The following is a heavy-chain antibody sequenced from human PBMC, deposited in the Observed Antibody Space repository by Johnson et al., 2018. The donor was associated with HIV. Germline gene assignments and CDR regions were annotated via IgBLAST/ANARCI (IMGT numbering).Heavy chain of an antibody. Sequence: VESGGGLVQPGRSLRLSCAASGFTFDDYAMHWVRQPPGKGLEWVSGISWNSGTIGYADSVQGRFTTSRDNAKNSLFLHMNSLRAEDTALYYCAKDLINSGIDPQAFDIWGQGTMVSVSS. J-gene: IGHJ3*02. CDR1: GFTFDDYA. CDR2: ISWNSGTI. CDR3: AKDLINSGIDPQAFDI. V-gene: IGHV3-9*01. D-gene: IGHD1-26*01.